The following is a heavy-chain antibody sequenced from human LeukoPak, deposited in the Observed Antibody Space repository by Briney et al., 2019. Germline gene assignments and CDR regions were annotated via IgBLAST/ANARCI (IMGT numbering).Heavy chain of an antibody. V-gene: IGHV1-18*01. CDR2: ISAYNGNT. Sequence: ASVKVSCKASGYTFTSYGISWVRQAPGQGLEWMGWISAYNGNTNYAQKLQGRVTMTTDTSTSTAYMELRSLRSDDTAVYYCARGGKGRQAAPPLASRGAFDIWGQGTMVTVSS. J-gene: IGHJ3*02. CDR3: ARGGKGRQAAPPLASRGAFDI. D-gene: IGHD3-10*01. CDR1: GYTFTSYG.